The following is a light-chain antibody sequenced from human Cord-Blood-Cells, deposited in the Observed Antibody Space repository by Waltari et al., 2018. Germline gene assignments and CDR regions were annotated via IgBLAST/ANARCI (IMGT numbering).Light chain of an antibody. V-gene: IGLV2-23*02. CDR2: DVS. CDR3: CSYAGSLRV. J-gene: IGLJ3*02. CDR1: SSDVGSYNL. Sequence: QSALTQPASVSGSPGQSITISCTGTSSDVGSYNLVSWYQQHPGKAPKLMIYDVSKRPSGVPDRFSGSKSGNTASLTISGLQAEDEADYYCCSYAGSLRVFGGGTKLTVL.